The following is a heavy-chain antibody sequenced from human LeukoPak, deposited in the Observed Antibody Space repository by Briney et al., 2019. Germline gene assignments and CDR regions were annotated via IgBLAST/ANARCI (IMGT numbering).Heavy chain of an antibody. CDR1: GGTFSSYA. CDR3: ARGRGDYSSSWYEPFDY. CDR2: IIPIFGTA. Sequence: ASVKVSCKASGGTFSSYAISWVRQAPGQGLEWMGGIIPIFGTANYAQKFQGRVTITADESTSTAYMELSSLRSEDTAVYYCARGRGDYSSSWYEPFDYWGQGTLVTVSP. D-gene: IGHD6-13*01. J-gene: IGHJ4*02. V-gene: IGHV1-69*13.